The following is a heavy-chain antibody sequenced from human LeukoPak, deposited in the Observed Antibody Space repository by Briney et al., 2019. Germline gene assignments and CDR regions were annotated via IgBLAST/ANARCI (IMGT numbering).Heavy chain of an antibody. CDR3: ARDGYNYVNGFDY. J-gene: IGHJ4*02. V-gene: IGHV3-7*01. Sequence: GGSLRLSCAASGFTFSSYWMTWVRQAPGKGLEWVANIKQDGSEKYYVDSVKGRFTISRVNANKSLYLQMNSLRAEDTAVYYCARDGYNYVNGFDYWGQGTLVTVSS. CDR1: GFTFSSYW. D-gene: IGHD5-18*01. CDR2: IKQDGSEK.